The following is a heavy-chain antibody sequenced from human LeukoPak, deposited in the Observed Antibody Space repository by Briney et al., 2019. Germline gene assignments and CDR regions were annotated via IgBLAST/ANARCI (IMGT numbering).Heavy chain of an antibody. D-gene: IGHD5-18*01. CDR2: IIPILGIA. CDR3: AREEQLWPNYYYYYMDV. CDR1: GGTFSSYT. Sequence: SVKVSCKASGGTFSSYTISWVRQAPGQGLEWMGRIIPILGIANYAQKFQGRVTITADKSTSTAYMELSSLRSEDTAVYYCAREEQLWPNYYYYYMDVWGKETTVTVSS. J-gene: IGHJ6*03. V-gene: IGHV1-69*04.